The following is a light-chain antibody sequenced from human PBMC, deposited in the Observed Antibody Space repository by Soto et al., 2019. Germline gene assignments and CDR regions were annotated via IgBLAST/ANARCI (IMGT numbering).Light chain of an antibody. Sequence: DIQMTQSPSSLSASVGDRVTITCRASQSISNFLNWYQQTPGKAPNLLIYAASTLHSGVPSRFSGSGSGTDFTLTVSSLQPEDFATYYCLQDHDDSWTFGQGTKVDI. J-gene: IGKJ1*01. CDR3: LQDHDDSWT. CDR1: QSISNF. V-gene: IGKV1-39*01. CDR2: AAS.